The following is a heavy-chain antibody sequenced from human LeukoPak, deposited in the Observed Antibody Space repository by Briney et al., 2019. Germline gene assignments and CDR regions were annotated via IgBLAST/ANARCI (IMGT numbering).Heavy chain of an antibody. V-gene: IGHV3-11*01. J-gene: IGHJ4*02. D-gene: IGHD3-10*01. CDR2: VSQSGTTI. CDR3: AREGHTYGSDY. CDR1: GFTFSDYY. Sequence: GGSLRLSCTVSGFTFSDYYMSWIRQAPGRGLEWLSYVSQSGTTIYYADSVKGRFTISRDNGKKLMYLQMNSLRAEDTGMYYCAREGHTYGSDYWGQGTLVTASS.